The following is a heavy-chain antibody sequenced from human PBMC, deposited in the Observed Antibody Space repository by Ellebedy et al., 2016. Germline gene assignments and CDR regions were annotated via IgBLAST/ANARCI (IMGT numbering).Heavy chain of an antibody. CDR3: ARELVVVAAYGMDV. D-gene: IGHD2-15*01. CDR1: GFTFSSYW. V-gene: IGHV3-7*01. CDR2: IKQDGSEK. J-gene: IGHJ6*02. Sequence: GESLKISXAASGFTFSSYWMSWVRQAPGKGLERVANIKQDGSEKYYVDSVKGRFTISRDNAKNSLYLQMNSLRAEDTAVYYCARELVVVAAYGMDVWGQGTTVTVSS.